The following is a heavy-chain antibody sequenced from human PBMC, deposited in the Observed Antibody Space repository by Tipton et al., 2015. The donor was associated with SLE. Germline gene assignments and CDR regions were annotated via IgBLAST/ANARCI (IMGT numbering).Heavy chain of an antibody. CDR1: GGSISNGGYY. Sequence: TLSLTCTVSGGSISNGGYYWSWIRQHPGKGLEWIGYIYYSGSTYYNPSLKSRVTISVDTSKNQFSLKLSSVTAADTAVYYCARRGQLGNLDYWGQGTLVTVSS. CDR2: IYYSGST. V-gene: IGHV4-31*03. D-gene: IGHD5-18*01. J-gene: IGHJ4*02. CDR3: ARRGQLGNLDY.